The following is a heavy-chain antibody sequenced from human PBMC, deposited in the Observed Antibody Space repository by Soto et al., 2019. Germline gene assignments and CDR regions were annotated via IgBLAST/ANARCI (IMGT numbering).Heavy chain of an antibody. D-gene: IGHD3-16*02. V-gene: IGHV3-23*01. CDR1: GFTFSSYA. CDR3: AKTDYVWGSYRTYFDY. Sequence: EVQLLESGGGLVQPGGSLRLSCAASGFTFSSYAMSWVRQAPGKGLEWVSAISGSGGSTYYADSVKGRFTIPRDNSKNTLYLQMNSLRAEDTAVYYCAKTDYVWGSYRTYFDYWGQGTLVTVSS. CDR2: ISGSGGST. J-gene: IGHJ4*02.